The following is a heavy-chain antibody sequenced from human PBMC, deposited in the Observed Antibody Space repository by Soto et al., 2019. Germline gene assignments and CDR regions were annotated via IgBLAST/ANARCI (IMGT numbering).Heavy chain of an antibody. CDR3: ARLERITMILGGYYYGMDV. CDR1: GGSISSYY. D-gene: IGHD3-22*01. Sequence: TSETLSLTCTVSGGSISSYYWSWIRQPPGKGLKWIGYIYYSGSTNYNPSLKSRDTISVDTSKNQFSLKLSSVTAADTAVYFCARLERITMILGGYYYGMDVWGQGTTVTVS. V-gene: IGHV4-59*01. J-gene: IGHJ6*02. CDR2: IYYSGST.